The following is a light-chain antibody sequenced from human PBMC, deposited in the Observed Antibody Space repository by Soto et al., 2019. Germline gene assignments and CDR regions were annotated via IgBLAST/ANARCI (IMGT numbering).Light chain of an antibody. CDR3: QQYGSSPLT. CDR2: DAS. V-gene: IGKV3-20*01. J-gene: IGKJ4*01. Sequence: EIVLTQSPGTLSLSPGERATLSCRASQSVRSNYLAWYQQKPGQAPRFLIYDASSRATGIPDRFSGSGSGTDFTLTISRLEPEDFAVYYCQQYGSSPLTFGRGT. CDR1: QSVRSNY.